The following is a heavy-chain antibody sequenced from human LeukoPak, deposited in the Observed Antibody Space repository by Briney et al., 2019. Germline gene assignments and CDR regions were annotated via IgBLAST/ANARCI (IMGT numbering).Heavy chain of an antibody. J-gene: IGHJ4*02. CDR2: INHSGST. D-gene: IGHD3-9*01. Sequence: SETLSLTCAVYGGSFSGYYWSWIRQPPGKGLEWIGEINHSGSTNYNPSLKSRVTISVDTSKNQFSLKLSSVTAADTAVYYCARHVRDDILTGYYTYYFDYWGQGTLVTVSS. CDR3: ARHVRDDILTGYYTYYFDY. V-gene: IGHV4-34*01. CDR1: GGSFSGYY.